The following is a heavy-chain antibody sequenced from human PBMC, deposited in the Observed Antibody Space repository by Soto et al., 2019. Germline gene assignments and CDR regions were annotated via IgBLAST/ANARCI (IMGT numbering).Heavy chain of an antibody. J-gene: IGHJ6*02. CDR2: TYDSGRD. CDR1: GVSISYFY. D-gene: IGHD5-12*01. CDR3: ARVSVHCGGYECPNYYYGMDV. Sequence: SETLSLSCTVSGVSISYFYWCWIRQPPGKGLEWIGYTYDSGRDDYNPTLKSRVTISVDTSKNQVSLNLSAVTATDTAVYFCARVSVHCGGYECPNYYYGMDVWGQATTVTVS. V-gene: IGHV4-59*01.